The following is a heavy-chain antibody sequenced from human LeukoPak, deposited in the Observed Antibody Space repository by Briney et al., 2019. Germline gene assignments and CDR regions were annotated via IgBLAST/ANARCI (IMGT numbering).Heavy chain of an antibody. CDR3: AKSQDGGRLFHFDY. Sequence: GGSLRLSCAASGFTFSDYWMHWVRQAPGKGLVWVSRINGDGTSTRYADSVKGRFTISRDNSKNTLYLQMNSLRAEDTAVYFCAKSQDGGRLFHFDYWGQGTLVTVSS. CDR2: INGDGTST. D-gene: IGHD1-26*01. CDR1: GFTFSDYW. V-gene: IGHV3-74*01. J-gene: IGHJ4*02.